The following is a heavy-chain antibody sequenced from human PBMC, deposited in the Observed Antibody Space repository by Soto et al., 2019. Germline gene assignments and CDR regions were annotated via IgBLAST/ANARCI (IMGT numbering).Heavy chain of an antibody. CDR1: GFTFSSSW. V-gene: IGHV3-74*01. J-gene: IGHJ4*02. CDR3: ARGPTGWYGYDY. CDR2: INGDESRT. Sequence: EVHLVESGGGLVQPGGSLRLSCAASGFTFSSSWMHWVRQAPGKGLVWVSRINGDESRTNYADSVKGRFTISRDNAKNTLSLEMNSLRAKDTALYYCARGPTGWYGYDYWGQGTLVTVSS. D-gene: IGHD5-18*01.